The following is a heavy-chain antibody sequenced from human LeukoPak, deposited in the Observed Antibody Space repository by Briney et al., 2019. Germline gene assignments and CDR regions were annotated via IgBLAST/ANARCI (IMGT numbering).Heavy chain of an antibody. Sequence: GGSLRLSCAASGFTFRDYTMDWVRQAPGKGLEWVSGIYGSGGGQTFYADSVRGRFIISRDDSRNLVFLHMDRLRVEDTGLYYCAKDVKSDGVWDIDHWGQGTVVTVSS. CDR2: IYGSGGGQT. CDR1: GFTFRDYT. D-gene: IGHD4-17*01. J-gene: IGHJ4*02. CDR3: AKDVKSDGVWDIDH. V-gene: IGHV3-23*01.